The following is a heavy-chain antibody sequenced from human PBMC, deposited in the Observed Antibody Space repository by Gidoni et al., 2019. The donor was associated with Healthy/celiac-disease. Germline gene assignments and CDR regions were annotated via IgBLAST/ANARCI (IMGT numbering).Heavy chain of an antibody. V-gene: IGHV3-23*01. CDR1: GFTFSSYA. CDR2: ISGSGGST. J-gene: IGHJ4*02. Sequence: EVQLLESGGGLVQPGGSLRLSCAASGFTFSSYASSWVRQAPGKGLEGVSAISGSGGSTYYADSVKGRFTISRDNSKNTLYLQMNSLRAEDTAVYYWAKGGPKLGPDTLLYFDYWGQGTLVTVSS. D-gene: IGHD2-15*01. CDR3: AKGGPKLGPDTLLYFDY.